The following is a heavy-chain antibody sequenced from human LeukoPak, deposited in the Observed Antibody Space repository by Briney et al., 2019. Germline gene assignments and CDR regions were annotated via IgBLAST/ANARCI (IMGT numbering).Heavy chain of an antibody. V-gene: IGHV3-23*01. J-gene: IGHJ4*02. CDR3: AKSGPDDY. CDR1: GFTFSSYL. D-gene: IGHD1-14*01. CDR2: ISGSGGTT. Sequence: GGSLRLSCEASGFTFSSYLMSWVRQAPGKGLDWVSSISGSGGTTYYADSVKGRFTISRDNSENTLYLQMNSLRAEDTAVYYCAKSGPDDYWGQGTLVTVSS.